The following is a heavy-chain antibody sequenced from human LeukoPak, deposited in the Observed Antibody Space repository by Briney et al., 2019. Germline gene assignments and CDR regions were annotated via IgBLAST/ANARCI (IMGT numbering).Heavy chain of an antibody. CDR3: ARIGPYSSDYYYYGMDV. J-gene: IGHJ6*02. V-gene: IGHV5-51*01. D-gene: IGHD3-22*01. CDR2: IYPGDSDT. Sequence: GESLKISCKGSGYSFTSYWIAWVRQMPGKGLEWMGIIYPGDSDTRYSPSFQGQVTISADKSISTAYLQWSSLKASDTAMYYCARIGPYSSDYYYYGMDVWGQGTTVTVSS. CDR1: GYSFTSYW.